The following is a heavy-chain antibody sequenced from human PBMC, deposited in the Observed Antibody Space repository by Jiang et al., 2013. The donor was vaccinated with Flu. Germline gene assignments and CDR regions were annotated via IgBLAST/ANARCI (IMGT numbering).Heavy chain of an antibody. V-gene: IGHV1-46*01. CDR3: ARDRACGGACYYFDS. D-gene: IGHD2-21*02. CDR2: INPTVVT. Sequence: MINPTVVTQPNAQKFQGRVTMTRDTSTSTVYMELSSLTSEDTAVYYCARDRACGGACYYFDSWGQGTLVTISS. J-gene: IGHJ4*02.